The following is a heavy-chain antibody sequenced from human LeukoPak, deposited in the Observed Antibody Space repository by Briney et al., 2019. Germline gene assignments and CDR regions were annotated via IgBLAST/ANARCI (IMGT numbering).Heavy chain of an antibody. V-gene: IGHV3-23*01. D-gene: IGHD6-19*01. Sequence: PGGSLRLSCASSGFTFNNYGMSWVRLAPGKGLEWVSGISGSGDNTYYADSVKGRFTISRDSSRDTLYLQMNSLRAEDTAVYYCAKSRSAVAVARSNYWGQVTLVTVSS. CDR3: AKSRSAVAVARSNY. J-gene: IGHJ4*02. CDR1: GFTFNNYG. CDR2: ISGSGDNT.